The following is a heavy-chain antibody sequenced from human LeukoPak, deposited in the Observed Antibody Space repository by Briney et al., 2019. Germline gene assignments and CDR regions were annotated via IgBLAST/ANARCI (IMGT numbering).Heavy chain of an antibody. Sequence: KTSETLSLTCTVSGGSINSPSFYWGWIRQPPEKGLEWIGAIYYTGTTYYNPSLKSRVTISVDTSKNQFSLKLSSATAADTAVYYCARALITMVRGVIGNWFDPWGQGTLVTVSS. CDR2: IYYTGTT. J-gene: IGHJ5*02. CDR1: GGSINSPSFY. CDR3: ARALITMVRGVIGNWFDP. D-gene: IGHD3-10*01. V-gene: IGHV4-39*07.